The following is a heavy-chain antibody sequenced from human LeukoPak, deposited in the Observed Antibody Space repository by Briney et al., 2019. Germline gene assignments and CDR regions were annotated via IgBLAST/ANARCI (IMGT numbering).Heavy chain of an antibody. J-gene: IGHJ6*02. Sequence: ASVKVSCKASGYTFTSYDINWVRQATGQGLEWMGWMNPNSGSTGYAQKFQGRVTMTRNTSISTAYMELSSLRSEDTAVYYCARGLKLRFLEWLPYGMDVWGQGTTVTVSS. V-gene: IGHV1-8*01. D-gene: IGHD3-3*01. CDR1: GYTFTSYD. CDR3: ARGLKLRFLEWLPYGMDV. CDR2: MNPNSGST.